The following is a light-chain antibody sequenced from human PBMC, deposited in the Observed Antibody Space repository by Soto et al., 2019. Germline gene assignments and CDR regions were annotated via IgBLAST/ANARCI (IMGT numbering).Light chain of an antibody. CDR2: GAS. J-gene: IGKJ5*01. CDR3: QQRSNWPPIT. Sequence: EIGWTQSPCTLSLSPGDRATLSCRTSQSTTNNYLAWYQQKPGQAPRLLIFGASTRATGIPARFSGSGSGTDFTLTIDNIEPEDFAIYYCQQRSNWPPITFGQGTRLEIK. CDR1: QSTTNNY. V-gene: IGKV3-11*01.